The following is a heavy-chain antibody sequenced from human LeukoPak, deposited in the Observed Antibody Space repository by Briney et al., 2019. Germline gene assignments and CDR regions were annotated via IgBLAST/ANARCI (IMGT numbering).Heavy chain of an antibody. J-gene: IGHJ5*02. V-gene: IGHV1-2*02. CDR2: INPNSGGT. Sequence: ASVKVSCKASGYTFTGYYMHWVRQAPGQGLEWMGWINPNSGGTNYAQKFQGRVTMTRDTSISTAYMELSRLRSDDTAVYYCAGGGGYCSSTSCYNNWFDPWGQGTLVTVSS. CDR3: AGGGGYCSSTSCYNNWFDP. D-gene: IGHD2-2*02. CDR1: GYTFTGYY.